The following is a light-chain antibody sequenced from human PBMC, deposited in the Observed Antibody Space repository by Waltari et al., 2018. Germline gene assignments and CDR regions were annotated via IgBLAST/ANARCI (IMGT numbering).Light chain of an antibody. CDR3: QKYGSLPAT. V-gene: IGKV3-20*01. CDR1: QSISKY. Sequence: EIMLTQSPGTLSLSPGERATLSCRASQSISKYLAWYQQKPGQAPRLLIYDASFRATGIPDRFSGSGYGTDFSLTISRLEPEDYAVYYCQKYGSLPATFGRGTKVEIK. J-gene: IGKJ1*01. CDR2: DAS.